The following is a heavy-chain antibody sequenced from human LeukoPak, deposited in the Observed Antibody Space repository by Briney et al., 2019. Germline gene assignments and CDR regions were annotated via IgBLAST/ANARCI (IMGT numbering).Heavy chain of an antibody. CDR1: GGSISSGGYY. V-gene: IGHV3-23*01. Sequence: ETLSLTCTVSGGSISSGGYYWSWVRQAPGKGLEWVASISGSGDSTNYGDSVKGRFTISRDNFKRTVHLEMSNLRADDTAMYYCVRRAAVRGMDFWGLGTTVIVSS. CDR2: ISGSGDST. CDR3: VRRAAVRGMDF. J-gene: IGHJ6*02. D-gene: IGHD1-14*01.